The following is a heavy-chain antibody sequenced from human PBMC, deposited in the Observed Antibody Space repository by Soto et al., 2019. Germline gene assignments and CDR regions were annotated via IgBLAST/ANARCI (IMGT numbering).Heavy chain of an antibody. CDR2: ISHDGSIQ. J-gene: IGHJ4*02. CDR1: GFTFSSYG. Sequence: QVQLVESGEGVVQPGTSLTLSCAASGFTFSSYGMHWVRQAPGKGLEWMAVISHDGSIQFYAVSVKGRFTISRDNSKNAVSLHMNGMRADDTAFYYCARVIARGGGYIDVWGQGTLVTVSS. CDR3: ARVIARGGGYIDV. V-gene: IGHV3-30*03. D-gene: IGHD3-10*01.